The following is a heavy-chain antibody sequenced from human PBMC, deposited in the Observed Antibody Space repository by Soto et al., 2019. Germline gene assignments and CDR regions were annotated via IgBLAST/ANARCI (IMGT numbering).Heavy chain of an antibody. D-gene: IGHD2-15*01. CDR1: GGSITTGHW. Sequence: SETLSLTCDVSGGSITTGHWWTWVRQSPGKGLEWIGEIYQSGITNYNPSLNSRLSISMDQSKNQFSLKLTSATAADTALYFCARGFSFSDNSDNDRIYFYYGLNVWGQGTTVTVSS. V-gene: IGHV4-4*02. J-gene: IGHJ6*02. CDR3: ARGFSFSDNSDNDRIYFYYGLNV. CDR2: IYQSGIT.